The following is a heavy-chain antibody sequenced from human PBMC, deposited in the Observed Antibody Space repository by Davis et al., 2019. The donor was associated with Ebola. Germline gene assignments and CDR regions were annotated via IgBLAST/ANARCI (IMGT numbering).Heavy chain of an antibody. J-gene: IGHJ5*02. Sequence: GESLKISCAASGFTVSSNYMSWVRQAPGKGLEWVSVIYSGGSTYYADSVKGRFTISRDNSKNTLYLQMNSLRAEDTAVYYCARFTVLRWFDPWSQGALVTVSS. V-gene: IGHV3-53*01. CDR1: GFTVSSNY. D-gene: IGHD4-17*01. CDR2: IYSGGST. CDR3: ARFTVLRWFDP.